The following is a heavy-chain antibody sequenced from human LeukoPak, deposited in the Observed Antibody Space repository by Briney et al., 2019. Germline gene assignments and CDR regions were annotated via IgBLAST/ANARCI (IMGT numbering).Heavy chain of an antibody. CDR3: AKALIAVAGGIDY. Sequence: GGSLTLSCAASGFTFSTYGMHWVRQAPGKGLEWVAFIRYDGSSMYYADSVKGRFTISRDNSKNTLYLQMNSLRGEDTAVYYCAKALIAVAGGIDYWGQGTLVTVSS. CDR2: IRYDGSSM. J-gene: IGHJ4*02. V-gene: IGHV3-30*02. CDR1: GFTFSTYG. D-gene: IGHD6-19*01.